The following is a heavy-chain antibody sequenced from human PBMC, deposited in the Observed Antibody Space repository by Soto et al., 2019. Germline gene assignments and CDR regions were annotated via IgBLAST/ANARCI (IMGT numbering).Heavy chain of an antibody. Sequence: EVQLVESGGGLVRPGGSLRLSCAASGFTFSSYSMNWVRQAPGKGLEWVSYISSSSSTIYYADSVKGRFTISRDNAKNSLYLQMNSLRAEDTAVYYCASTSAGWELLYYYWGQGTLVTVSS. CDR2: ISSSSSTI. CDR3: ASTSAGWELLYYY. D-gene: IGHD1-26*01. J-gene: IGHJ4*02. CDR1: GFTFSSYS. V-gene: IGHV3-48*01.